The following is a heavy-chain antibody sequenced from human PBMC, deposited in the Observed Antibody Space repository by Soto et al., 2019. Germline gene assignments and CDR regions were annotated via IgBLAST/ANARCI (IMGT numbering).Heavy chain of an antibody. CDR3: ARVATGTSDAFDI. D-gene: IGHD1-1*01. J-gene: IGHJ3*02. CDR1: GFTFSTYS. Sequence: EVQLVESGGGRVKRGGCLRLSCAPSGFTFSTYSMNWVRQAPGKGLEWVSSISSSSSYIYYADSVKGRFTISRDNAKNSLYLQMNSLRAEDTAVYYCARVATGTSDAFDIWGQGTMVTVSS. CDR2: ISSSSSYI. V-gene: IGHV3-21*01.